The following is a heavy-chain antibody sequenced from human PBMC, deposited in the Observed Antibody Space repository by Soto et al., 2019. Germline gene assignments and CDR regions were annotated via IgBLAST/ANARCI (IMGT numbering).Heavy chain of an antibody. Sequence: SEDLSLTCDVSGVSISETDWSWIRLAPGKGLEWVGYVHFSGSTTYNPSLAPRLNISFDMSKSQVYLQLTSVTAADTAVYYCARFGAAAAHDDNWGRGVLVTVS. J-gene: IGHJ4*01. CDR3: ARFGAAAAHDDN. D-gene: IGHD6-13*01. CDR1: GVSISETD. CDR2: VHFSGST. V-gene: IGHV4-59*01.